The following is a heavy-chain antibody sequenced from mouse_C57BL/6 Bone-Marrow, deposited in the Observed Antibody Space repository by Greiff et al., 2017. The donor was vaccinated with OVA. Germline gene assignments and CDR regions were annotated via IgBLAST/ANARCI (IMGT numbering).Heavy chain of an antibody. CDR3: ARGRIYGSSYYFDY. D-gene: IGHD1-1*01. CDR2: IWSGGST. V-gene: IGHV2-2*01. Sequence: VKLMESGPGLVQPSQSLSITCTVSGFSLTSYGVHWVRQSPGKGLEWLGVIWSGGSTDYNAAFISRLSISKDNSKSQVFFKMNSLQADDTAIYYCARGRIYGSSYYFDYWGQGTTLTVSS. CDR1: GFSLTSYG. J-gene: IGHJ2*01.